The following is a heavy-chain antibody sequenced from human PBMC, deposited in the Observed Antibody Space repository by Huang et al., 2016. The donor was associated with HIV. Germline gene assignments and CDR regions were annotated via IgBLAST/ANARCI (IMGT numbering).Heavy chain of an antibody. CDR1: GGTFSSYA. V-gene: IGHV1-69*13. J-gene: IGHJ4*02. CDR2: IIPIFGTA. D-gene: IGHD3-22*01. Sequence: QVQRWQSGPEVKKPGSSVKVSCKASGGTFSSYASSWVRQAPGQGLEGLGGIIPIFGTANDAQKVQGRVTMTADESTSTAYMELSSLRSEDTAVYYCARARGYYDSSVSYYFDYWGQGTLVTVSS. CDR3: ARARGYYDSSVSYYFDY.